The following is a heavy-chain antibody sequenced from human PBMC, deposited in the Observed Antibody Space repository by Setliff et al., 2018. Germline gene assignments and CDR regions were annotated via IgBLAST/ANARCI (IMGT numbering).Heavy chain of an antibody. CDR2: ISAYNGNT. Sequence: ASVKVSCKSSGYTFTSYGISWVRRAPGQGLEWMGWISAYNGNTNYAQKLQGRVTMTTDTSTSTDYMELRSLRSDDTAVYYCARDGGTGSNFDYWGQGTLVTVSS. CDR3: ARDGGTGSNFDY. CDR1: GYTFTSYG. J-gene: IGHJ4*02. V-gene: IGHV1-18*01. D-gene: IGHD1-1*01.